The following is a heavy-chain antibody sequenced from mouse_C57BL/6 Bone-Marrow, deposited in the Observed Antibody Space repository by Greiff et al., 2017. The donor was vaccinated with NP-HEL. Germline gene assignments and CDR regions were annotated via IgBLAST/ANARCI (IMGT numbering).Heavy chain of an antibody. J-gene: IGHJ3*01. CDR2: ISSGGGYT. D-gene: IGHD1-1*01. Sequence: VQLQQSGGDLVKPGGSLKLSCAASGFTFSSYGMSWVRQTPDKSLEWVATISSGGGYTYYPDSVKGRFTISRDNAKNTLYLQMSSLTSEDTAMYYCARQGTTVVAPGAYWGQGTLVTVSA. CDR1: GFTFSSYG. V-gene: IGHV5-6*01. CDR3: ARQGTTVVAPGAY.